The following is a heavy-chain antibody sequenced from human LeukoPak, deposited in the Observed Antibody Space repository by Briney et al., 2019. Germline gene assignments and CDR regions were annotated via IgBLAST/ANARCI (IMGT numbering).Heavy chain of an antibody. CDR2: ISTSSIYI. Sequence: GGTLRLSCAASGFTFSTYTMNWVRQAPGKGLEWVSSISTSSIYIYYADSLKGRFTISRDNAKNSLYLQMSSLRAEDTAMYYCARSLWFGDSNLDYWGQGTLVTVSS. J-gene: IGHJ4*02. V-gene: IGHV3-21*01. CDR3: ARSLWFGDSNLDY. CDR1: GFTFSTYT. D-gene: IGHD3-10*01.